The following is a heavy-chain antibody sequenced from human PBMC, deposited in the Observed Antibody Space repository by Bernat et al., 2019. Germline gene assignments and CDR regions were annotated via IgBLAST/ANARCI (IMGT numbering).Heavy chain of an antibody. V-gene: IGHV4-34*01. CDR3: ARGHHPSRGYCSSSYWFDP. J-gene: IGHJ5*02. CDR1: GGSFSGYY. Sequence: QVQLQQWGAGLLKPSETLSLTCAVYGGSFSGYYWSWIRQPPGKWLEWIGEINHSGSTNYNPALKRRVTISVDTSENQFSLGRGSGTAAGTAVYYWARGHHPSRGYCSSSYWFDPWGQGTLVTVSS. CDR2: INHSGST. D-gene: IGHD6-6*01.